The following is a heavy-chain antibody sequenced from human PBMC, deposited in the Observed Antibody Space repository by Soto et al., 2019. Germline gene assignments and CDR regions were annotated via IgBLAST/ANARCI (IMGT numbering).Heavy chain of an antibody. D-gene: IGHD5-18*01. CDR1: GYTFTSYG. CDR2: ISAYNGNT. Sequence: QVQLVQSGAEVKKPGASVKVSCKASGYTFTSYGISWVRQAPGQGLEWMGWISAYNGNTNYAQKLQGRVTMTTDTSTRPAYMELRSLRSDDTAVYYCASSLLVGYGLEGESDWGQGTLVTVSS. CDR3: ASSLLVGYGLEGESD. J-gene: IGHJ4*02. V-gene: IGHV1-18*01.